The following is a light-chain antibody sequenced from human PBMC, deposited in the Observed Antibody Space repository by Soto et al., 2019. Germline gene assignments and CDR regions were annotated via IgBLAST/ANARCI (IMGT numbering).Light chain of an antibody. V-gene: IGKV1-39*01. Sequence: DIQMTQSPSSLSASVGDRVTITCRASQSISSYLNWYQQRPGKAPNLLIYDATRLHSGVPPRFSGSGSGTEFTLTISTLQSEDFAIYYCQQYNNWPPETFGPGTKVDIK. J-gene: IGKJ1*01. CDR3: QQYNNWPPET. CDR2: DAT. CDR1: QSISSY.